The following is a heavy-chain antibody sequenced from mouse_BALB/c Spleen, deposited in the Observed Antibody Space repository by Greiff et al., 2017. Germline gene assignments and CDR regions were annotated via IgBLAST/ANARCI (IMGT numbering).Heavy chain of an antibody. CDR1: GYAFTNYL. Sequence: QVQLQQSGAELVRPGTSVKVSCKASGYAFTNYLIEWVKQRPGQSLEWIGVINPGSGGTNYNEKFKGKATLTADKSSSTAYMQLSSLTSDDSAVYFCAIHYYDYYYAMDYWGQGTSVTVSS. CDR3: AIHYYDYYYAMDY. D-gene: IGHD1-2*01. CDR2: INPGSGGT. V-gene: IGHV1-54*01. J-gene: IGHJ4*01.